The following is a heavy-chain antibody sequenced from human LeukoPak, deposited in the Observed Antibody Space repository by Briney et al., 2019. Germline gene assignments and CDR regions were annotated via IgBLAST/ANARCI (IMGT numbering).Heavy chain of an antibody. CDR2: INPNSGGT. Sequence: GASVKVFCKASGYTFTGYYMHWVRQAPGQRLEWMGWINPNSGGTNYAQKFQGRVTMTRDTSISTAYMELSRLRSDDTAVYYCASSVSYCSSTSCRPGDAFDIWGQGTMVTVSS. J-gene: IGHJ3*02. D-gene: IGHD2-2*01. CDR3: ASSVSYCSSTSCRPGDAFDI. CDR1: GYTFTGYY. V-gene: IGHV1-2*02.